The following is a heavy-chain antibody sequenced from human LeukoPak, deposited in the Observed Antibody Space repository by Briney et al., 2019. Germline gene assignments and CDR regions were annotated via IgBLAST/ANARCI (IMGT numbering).Heavy chain of an antibody. CDR3: ARNKYYYGLGNYGVPNWFDP. J-gene: IGHJ5*02. D-gene: IGHD3-10*01. Sequence: SDTLSLICTVCSGSISPNSYYGGWIRQPPGEGVKWNGSIYYSGSTYYNPSLRSRVSLSVNTTKNHFSLKLSSVTATDTAVYYCARNKYYYGLGNYGVPNWFDPWGQGTLVTVSS. V-gene: IGHV4-39*01. CDR1: SGSISPNSYY. CDR2: IYYSGST.